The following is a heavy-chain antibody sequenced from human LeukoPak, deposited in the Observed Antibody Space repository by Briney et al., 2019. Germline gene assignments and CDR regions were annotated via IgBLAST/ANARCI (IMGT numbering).Heavy chain of an antibody. Sequence: GGSLRLSCAASGFTFSSYSMNWVRQAPGKGLEGVSSIRTSSSYVYYADSVKGRFTISRDNTKNSLYLQMNSLRAEDTAVYYCARDRYFDWPHAADYWGQGTLVTVSS. CDR2: IRTSSSYV. CDR3: ARDRYFDWPHAADY. D-gene: IGHD3-9*01. V-gene: IGHV3-21*01. CDR1: GFTFSSYS. J-gene: IGHJ4*02.